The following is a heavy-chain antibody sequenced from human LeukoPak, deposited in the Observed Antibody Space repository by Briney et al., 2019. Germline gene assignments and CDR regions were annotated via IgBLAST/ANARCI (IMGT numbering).Heavy chain of an antibody. J-gene: IGHJ3*02. CDR2: IYASGST. D-gene: IGHD3-22*01. CDR3: ARHFLGESSGYYWYSHLDAFDI. V-gene: IGHV4-61*02. CDR1: GGSISGGGYY. Sequence: PSQTLSLTCTVSGGSISGGGYYWSWFRQPAGTGLEWIGRIYASGSTGYNPSLKSRVTISVDTSKNQFSLKLSSVTAADTAVYYCARHFLGESSGYYWYSHLDAFDIWGQGTMVTVSS.